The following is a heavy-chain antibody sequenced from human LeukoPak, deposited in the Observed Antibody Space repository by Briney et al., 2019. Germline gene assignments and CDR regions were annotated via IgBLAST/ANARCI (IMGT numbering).Heavy chain of an antibody. Sequence: SETLSLTCTVSGGSISNYYWSWIRQPPGKGLEWIGYIYYSGSTNYSPSLKSRVTISVDTSKNQLSRKLNSVTAADTAVYYCARAAWGSTSCYDYWGQGTLVTVSS. CDR2: IYYSGST. J-gene: IGHJ4*02. V-gene: IGHV4-59*01. CDR3: ARAAWGSTSCYDY. CDR1: GGSISNYY. D-gene: IGHD2-2*01.